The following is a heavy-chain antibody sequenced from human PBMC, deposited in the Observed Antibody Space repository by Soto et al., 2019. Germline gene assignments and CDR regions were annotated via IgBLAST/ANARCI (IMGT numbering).Heavy chain of an antibody. CDR2: IYYSGST. CDR1: GGSISSYY. Sequence: SETLSLTCTVSGGSISSYYWSWIRQPPGKGLEWIGYIYYSGSTNYNPTLKSPVTISVDTSKNQFSLKLSSVTAADTAVYYCARDRETAAGTDYYYMDVWGKGTPVTVSS. J-gene: IGHJ6*03. V-gene: IGHV4-59*01. CDR3: ARDRETAAGTDYYYMDV. D-gene: IGHD6-13*01.